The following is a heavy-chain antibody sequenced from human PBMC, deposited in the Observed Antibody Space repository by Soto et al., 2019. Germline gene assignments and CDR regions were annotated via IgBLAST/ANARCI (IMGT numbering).Heavy chain of an antibody. J-gene: IGHJ3*02. CDR1: GFPFSSYC. V-gene: IGHV3-30*03. CDR3: ARAPGFYSGYDSSAFDI. Sequence: GGSLRLSCAASGFPFSSYCMHWVRPAPGKGLEWVAVISYDGSNKYYADSVKGRFTISRHNSKNTLYLQMNSLRAEDTAVYYCARAPGFYSGYDSSAFDIWGQGTMVTVSS. CDR2: ISYDGSNK. D-gene: IGHD5-12*01.